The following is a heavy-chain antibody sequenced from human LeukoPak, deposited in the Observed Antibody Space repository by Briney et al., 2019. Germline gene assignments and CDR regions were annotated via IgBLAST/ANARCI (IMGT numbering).Heavy chain of an antibody. V-gene: IGHV1-18*01. D-gene: IGHD3-10*01. Sequence: GASVKVSCKASGYTFTSYGLSWVRQAPGQGLEWMGWISPYNGNTNYAQKVQGRVTMTTDTSTSTAYMELRSLRSDDTAVYYCARKYYYGSGSLTQLDYWGEGTLVTVSS. CDR2: ISPYNGNT. CDR1: GYTFTSYG. CDR3: ARKYYYGSGSLTQLDY. J-gene: IGHJ4*02.